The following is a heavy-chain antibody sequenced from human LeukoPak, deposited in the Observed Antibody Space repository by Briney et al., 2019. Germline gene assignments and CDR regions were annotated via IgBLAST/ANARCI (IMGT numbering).Heavy chain of an antibody. CDR1: GVSISSSIYY. CDR3: ARETSQKGAHYMDV. Sequence: SETLSLTCTVSGVSISSSIYYWGWLRQPPGKGLKWIGNIYYSGYTTYSPSLRSRVTISVDTSKNQFSLKLSSVTAADTAVYYCARETSQKGAHYMDVWGKGTTIAISS. J-gene: IGHJ6*03. V-gene: IGHV4-61*01. CDR2: IYYSGYT. D-gene: IGHD3-16*01.